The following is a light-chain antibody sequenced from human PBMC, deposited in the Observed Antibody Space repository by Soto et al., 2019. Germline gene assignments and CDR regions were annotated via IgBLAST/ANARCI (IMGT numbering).Light chain of an antibody. CDR1: QAIRTA. Sequence: DIQMTQSPSSLSASVGDRVTITCRASQAIRTALGWYQQKPGKVPKLLIYTASTLQSGVPSRFSGSGSGTYFTLTISSLQPEDVATYYCQKYHTAPITFGQGTRLEIK. CDR3: QKYHTAPIT. V-gene: IGKV1-27*01. J-gene: IGKJ5*01. CDR2: TAS.